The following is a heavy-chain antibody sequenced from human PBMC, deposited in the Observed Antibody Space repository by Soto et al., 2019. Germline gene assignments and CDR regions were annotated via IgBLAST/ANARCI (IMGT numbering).Heavy chain of an antibody. CDR2: INAGNGNT. D-gene: IGHD6-19*01. J-gene: IGHJ2*01. CDR3: ARAGYSSGWYHWYFDF. CDR1: GYTFTNYG. V-gene: IGHV1-3*01. Sequence: ASVKVSCKASGYTFTNYGIHWVRQAPGQRLEWMGWINAGNGNTKYSQKFQGRVIITRDTSASTAYMELSSLRSEDTAVFYCARAGYSSGWYHWYFDFWGRGTLVTVSS.